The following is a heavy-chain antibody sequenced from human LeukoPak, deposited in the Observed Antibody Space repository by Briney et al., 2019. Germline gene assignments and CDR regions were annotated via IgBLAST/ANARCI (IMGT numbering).Heavy chain of an antibody. D-gene: IGHD6-13*01. Sequence: GGSLRLSCAASGFTFTTYCMTCVRQAPGKGLEWVANIKQAGSATYTVDSVKGRFTISRDNAKNSLYLQMNGVRAEDTAVYYCARDSGGRVYNYWGQGTLVTVSS. V-gene: IGHV3-7*03. J-gene: IGHJ4*02. CDR1: GFTFTTYC. CDR3: ARDSGGRVYNY. CDR2: IKQAGSAT.